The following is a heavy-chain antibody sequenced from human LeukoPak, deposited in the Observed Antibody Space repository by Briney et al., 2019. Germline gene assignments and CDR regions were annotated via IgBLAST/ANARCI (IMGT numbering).Heavy chain of an antibody. V-gene: IGHV3-30*02. Sequence: GGSLRLSCAASGFTFSSYSMNWVRQAPGKGLEWVAFIRYDGSNKYYADSVKGRFTISRDNSKNTLYLQMNSLRAEDTAVYYCAKEGMVRGPFDYWGQGTLVTVSS. CDR2: IRYDGSNK. D-gene: IGHD3-10*01. J-gene: IGHJ4*02. CDR3: AKEGMVRGPFDY. CDR1: GFTFSSYS.